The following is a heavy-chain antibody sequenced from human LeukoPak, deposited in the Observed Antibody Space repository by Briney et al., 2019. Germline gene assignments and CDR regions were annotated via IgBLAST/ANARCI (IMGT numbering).Heavy chain of an antibody. J-gene: IGHJ4*02. V-gene: IGHV3-30*02. CDR1: GFMFSNYG. CDR3: TKDRSYGRSYFDY. CDR2: VWATGTKK. D-gene: IGHD5-18*01. Sequence: GGSLRLSCVASGFMFSNYGMHWVRQAPGKGLEWVAVVWATGTKKDYADSVKGRFTISRDNSKNTLYLQMNSLRIEDTAVYYCTKDRSYGRSYFDYWGQGTLVTVAS.